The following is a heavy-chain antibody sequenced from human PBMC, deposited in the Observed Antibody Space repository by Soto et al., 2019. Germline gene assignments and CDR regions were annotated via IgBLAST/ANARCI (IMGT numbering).Heavy chain of an antibody. J-gene: IGHJ3*02. V-gene: IGHV1-8*01. CDR2: MNPNSGNT. CDR1: GYTFTSYD. D-gene: IGHD2-15*01. CDR3: ASGIVVVVAADDAFDI. Sequence: ASVKVSCKASGYTFTSYDINWVRQATGQGLEWVGWMNPNSGNTGYAQKFQGRVTMTRNTSISTAYMELSSLRSEDTAVYYCASGIVVVVAADDAFDIWGQGTMVTVSS.